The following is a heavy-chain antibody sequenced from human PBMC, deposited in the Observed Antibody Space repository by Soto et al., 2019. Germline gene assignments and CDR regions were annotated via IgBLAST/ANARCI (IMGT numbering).Heavy chain of an antibody. Sequence: GESLKISCKGSGYSFTSYWISWVRQMPGKGLEWMGRIDPSDSYTNYSPSFQGHVTISADESISTAYLQWSSLKASDTAMYYCARHQTSPYYDIIWGQGTLVTVSS. CDR3: ARHQTSPYYDII. V-gene: IGHV5-10-1*01. CDR2: IDPSDSYT. J-gene: IGHJ4*02. D-gene: IGHD3-9*01. CDR1: GYSFTSYW.